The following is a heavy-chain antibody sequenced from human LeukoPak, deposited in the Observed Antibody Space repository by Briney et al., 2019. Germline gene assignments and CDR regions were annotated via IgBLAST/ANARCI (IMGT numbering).Heavy chain of an antibody. CDR2: IYYSGST. J-gene: IGHJ4*02. CDR3: GSYSISGYSRFFYY. CDR1: GGSISSGGYY. Sequence: PSQTLSLTCTVSGGSISSGGYYWSWIRPHPGKGLEWIGYIYYSGSTYYNPSLKSRVTISVDTSKNQFSQKLSPVTAAAAAVYYCGSYSISGYSRFFYYWGQGTLVTVSS. D-gene: IGHD3-22*01. V-gene: IGHV4-31*03.